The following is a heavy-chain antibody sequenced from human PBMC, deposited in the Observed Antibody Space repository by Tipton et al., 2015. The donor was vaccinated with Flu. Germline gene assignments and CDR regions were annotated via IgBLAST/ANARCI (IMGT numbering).Heavy chain of an antibody. Sequence: QMQLVQSGAEVKKPGASVKVSCKASGYTFTSYDINWVRQATGQGLEWMGWMNPNSGNTGYAQKFQGRVTMTRNTSISTAYMELSSLRPEDTAVYYCARVRVRDFWSGYRAYYYYGMDVWGQGTTVTVSS. D-gene: IGHD3-3*01. J-gene: IGHJ6*02. V-gene: IGHV1-8*01. CDR3: ARVRVRDFWSGYRAYYYYGMDV. CDR1: GYTFTSYD. CDR2: MNPNSGNT.